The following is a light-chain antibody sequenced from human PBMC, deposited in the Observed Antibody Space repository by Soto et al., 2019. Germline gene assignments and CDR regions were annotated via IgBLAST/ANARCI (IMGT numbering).Light chain of an antibody. Sequence: LVLTQSPGTLSLSPGERATLSCLASQSVHSRYLSWYQQIVGQAPRLLIYSATTRATGIPDRFSGSGSGTDFTLTISRLEPEDFAVYYCQQFDNSQWTFGQGTKVDI. CDR3: QQFDNSQWT. V-gene: IGKV3-20*01. J-gene: IGKJ1*01. CDR2: SAT. CDR1: QSVHSRY.